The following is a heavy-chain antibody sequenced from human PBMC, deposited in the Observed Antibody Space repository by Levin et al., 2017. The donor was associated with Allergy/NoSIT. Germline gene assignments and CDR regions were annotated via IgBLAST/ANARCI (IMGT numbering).Heavy chain of an antibody. D-gene: IGHD2-15*01. J-gene: IGHJ4*02. CDR3: AHSNLGCRSGGSCYSEVLDY. Sequence: SGPTLVKPTQTLTLTCTFSGFSLSTSGVGVGWIRQPPGKALEWLALIYWDDDKRYSPSLKSRLTITKDTSKNQVVLTITNMDPVDTATYYCAHSNLGCRSGGSCYSEVLDYWGQGTLVTVSS. V-gene: IGHV2-5*02. CDR2: IYWDDDK. CDR1: GFSLSTSGVG.